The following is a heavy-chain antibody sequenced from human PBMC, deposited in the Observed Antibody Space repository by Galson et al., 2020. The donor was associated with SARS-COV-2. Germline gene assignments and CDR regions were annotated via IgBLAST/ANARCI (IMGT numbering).Heavy chain of an antibody. CDR2: NNPNSGGT. D-gene: IGHD4-17*01. J-gene: IGHJ6*02. CDR1: GYTFTGYY. V-gene: IGHV1-2*02. Sequence: ASVKVSCKASGYTFTGYYMHWVRQAPGQGLEWMGWNNPNSGGTNYAQKFQGRVTMTRDTSISTAYMELSRLRSDDTAVYYCARDPNTVSYYYYYGMDVWGQGTTVTVSS. CDR3: ARDPNTVSYYYYYGMDV.